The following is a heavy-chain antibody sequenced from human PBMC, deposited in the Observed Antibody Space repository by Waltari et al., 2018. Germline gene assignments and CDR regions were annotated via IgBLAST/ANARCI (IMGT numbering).Heavy chain of an antibody. V-gene: IGHV4-34*01. CDR3: ARRRAFWSGSFDY. CDR1: GGSFRGYY. J-gene: IGHJ4*02. D-gene: IGHD3-3*01. Sequence: QVQLQQSGAGLLKPSETLSLTCAVYGGSFRGYYWSWIRQPPGKGLEWIGEINHSGSTNYNPSLKSRVTISVDTSKNQFSLKLSSVTAADTAVYYCARRRAFWSGSFDYWGQGTLVTVSS. CDR2: INHSGST.